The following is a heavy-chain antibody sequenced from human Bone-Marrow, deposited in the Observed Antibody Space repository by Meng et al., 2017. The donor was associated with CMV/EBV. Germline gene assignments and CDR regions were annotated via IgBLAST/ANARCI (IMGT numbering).Heavy chain of an antibody. Sequence: GESLKISCAASGLTFSNYWMTWVRQAPGKGLEWVANIKQDGSEKYYVDSVRGRFTISRDNAKNSLYVQMYSLRVEDTAVYYCARENSGTYYTQYYYGMDVWGQGTTVTVSS. CDR1: GLTFSNYW. D-gene: IGHD1-26*01. J-gene: IGHJ6*02. V-gene: IGHV3-7*01. CDR3: ARENSGTYYTQYYYGMDV. CDR2: IKQDGSEK.